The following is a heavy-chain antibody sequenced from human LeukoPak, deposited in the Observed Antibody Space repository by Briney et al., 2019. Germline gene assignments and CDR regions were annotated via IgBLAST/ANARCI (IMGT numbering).Heavy chain of an antibody. CDR2: INHSGST. CDR1: GGSFSGCY. V-gene: IGHV4-34*01. Sequence: SETLSLTCAVYGGSFSGCYWSWIRQPPGKGREWIGEINHSGSTNYNPSLKSRVTISVDTSKNQFSLKLSSVTAADTAVYYCARGGIAAQIDYWGQGTLVTVSS. D-gene: IGHD6-13*01. J-gene: IGHJ4*02. CDR3: ARGGIAAQIDY.